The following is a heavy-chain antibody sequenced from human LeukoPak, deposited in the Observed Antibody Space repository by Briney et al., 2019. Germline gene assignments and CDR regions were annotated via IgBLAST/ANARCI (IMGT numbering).Heavy chain of an antibody. D-gene: IGHD3-9*01. CDR3: ARYDISTYERRAFDY. J-gene: IGHJ4*02. Sequence: GGSLRLSCAASGFTFSNYAMAWVRQAPGQGREGFSDLTGNSDTIYYSGCVKGRFTVSRDNSKDILYMQMNSLGVEDTAVYYCARYDISTYERRAFDYWGQGTLVAVSS. CDR2: LTGNSDTI. CDR1: GFTFSNYA. V-gene: IGHV3-23*01.